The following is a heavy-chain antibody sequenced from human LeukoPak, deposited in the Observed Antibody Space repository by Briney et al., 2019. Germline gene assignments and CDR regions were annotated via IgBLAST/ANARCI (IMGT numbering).Heavy chain of an antibody. Sequence: PSETLSLTCTVSGGSISSYYWSWIRQPPGKGLECIGYIYYSGSTNYNPSLKSRVTISVDTSKNQFSLRLSSVTAADTAVYYCARHGGSYSFDYWGQGTLVTVSS. CDR2: IYYSGST. J-gene: IGHJ4*02. D-gene: IGHD1-26*01. CDR1: GGSISSYY. V-gene: IGHV4-59*08. CDR3: ARHGGSYSFDY.